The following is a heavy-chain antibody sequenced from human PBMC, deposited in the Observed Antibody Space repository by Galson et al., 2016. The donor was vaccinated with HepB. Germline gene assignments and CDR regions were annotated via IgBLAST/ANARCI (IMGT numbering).Heavy chain of an antibody. CDR1: GGSISSSSYY. CDR3: ARRFRYAYGPPYGMDV. D-gene: IGHD5-18*01. CDR2: IYYSGST. Sequence: ETLSLTCTVSGGSISSSSYYWGWIRQPPGKGLEWIGSIYYSGSTYYNPSLPSRVTISVDTSKNQFSLKMSSVTAADKAVYYCARRFRYAYGPPYGMDVWGQGTTVTVSS. J-gene: IGHJ6*02. V-gene: IGHV4-39*01.